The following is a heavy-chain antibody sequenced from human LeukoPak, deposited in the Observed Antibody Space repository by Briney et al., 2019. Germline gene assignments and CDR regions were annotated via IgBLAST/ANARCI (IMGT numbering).Heavy chain of an antibody. CDR3: AREVGSNDYGGNGCDY. D-gene: IGHD4-23*01. J-gene: IGHJ4*02. CDR2: IYTSGST. Sequence: SQTLSLTCTVSGVSITSGSYFWSWIRQPAWKGLEWIGPIYTSGSTNYTHPLKSQVTISVDTSKNQFSLNLTPVPAADTAVYYCAREVGSNDYGGNGCDYWGQGTLVTVSS. V-gene: IGHV4-61*02. CDR1: GVSITSGSYF.